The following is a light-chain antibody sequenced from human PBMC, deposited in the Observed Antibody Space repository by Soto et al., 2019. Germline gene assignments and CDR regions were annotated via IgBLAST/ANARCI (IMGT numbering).Light chain of an antibody. CDR3: QQTFSRRLS. CDR2: SAS. J-gene: IGKJ4*01. V-gene: IGKV1-39*01. Sequence: IQLTQSPSSLSASVGDRVTIVCRASESISDYLNWYQLKSGEAPKVLIYSASTLRGGVPSRFSGTGSGTEFTLTISSLQPEDVATYYCQQTFSRRLSFGGGTTVEIK. CDR1: ESISDY.